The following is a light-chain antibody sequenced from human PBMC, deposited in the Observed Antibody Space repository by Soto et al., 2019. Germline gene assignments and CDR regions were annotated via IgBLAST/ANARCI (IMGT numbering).Light chain of an antibody. Sequence: DLQLTQSPSFLSASVGDRVTITCRASQGISSYLAWYQQQPRKAPKLLIYSASTLQSGVPSRFSGSGSGTEFTLTISSLEPEDFATYYCQQLNSYPLTFGQGTKVEI. CDR2: SAS. V-gene: IGKV1-9*01. J-gene: IGKJ1*01. CDR3: QQLNSYPLT. CDR1: QGISSY.